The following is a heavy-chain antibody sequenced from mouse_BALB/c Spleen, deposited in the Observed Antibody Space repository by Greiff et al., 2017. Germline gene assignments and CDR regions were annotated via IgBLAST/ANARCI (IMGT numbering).Heavy chain of an antibody. Sequence: VKLMESGPGLVAPSQSLSITCTVSGFSLTSYGVHWVRQPPGKGLEWLGVIWAGGSTNYNSALMSRLSISKDNSKSQVFLKMNSLQTDDTAMYYCARETNYYGSRDYYAMDYWGQGTSVTVSS. D-gene: IGHD1-1*01. V-gene: IGHV2-9*02. CDR3: ARETNYYGSRDYYAMDY. J-gene: IGHJ4*01. CDR2: IWAGGST. CDR1: GFSLTSYG.